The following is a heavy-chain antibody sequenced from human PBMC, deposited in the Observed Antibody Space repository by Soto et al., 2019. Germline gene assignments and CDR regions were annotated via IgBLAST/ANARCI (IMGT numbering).Heavy chain of an antibody. CDR2: ISFYNGNT. D-gene: IGHD6-19*01. J-gene: IGHJ4*02. CDR1: GDAINNYG. Sequence: QVQLAQSGGEVRNPGASVKVSCKASGDAINNYGISWVRQAPGQGLEWMGWISFYNGNTKYAQNLKGRGTLTTDTSTSTAYMELRSLSSDDTAVYYCARATSIAVAGTESWGQGTLFTVFS. CDR3: ARATSIAVAGTES. V-gene: IGHV1-18*01.